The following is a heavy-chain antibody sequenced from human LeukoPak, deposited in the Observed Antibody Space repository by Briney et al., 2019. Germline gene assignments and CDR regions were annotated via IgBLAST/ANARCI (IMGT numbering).Heavy chain of an antibody. J-gene: IGHJ4*02. V-gene: IGHV3-74*01. CDR3: ARWADYGGNSGYDY. D-gene: IGHD4-23*01. Sequence: PGGSLRLSCAASGFTFSSYWMHWVRQAPGRGLVWVSRINSDGTSTSYAGSVKGRFTISRDNAKNTLYLQMNSLRAEDTAVYYCARWADYGGNSGYDYWGQGSLVTVSS. CDR2: INSDGTST. CDR1: GFTFSSYW.